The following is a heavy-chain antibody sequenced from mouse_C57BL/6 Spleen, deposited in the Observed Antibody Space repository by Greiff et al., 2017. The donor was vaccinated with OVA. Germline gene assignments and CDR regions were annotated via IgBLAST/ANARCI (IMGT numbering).Heavy chain of an antibody. Sequence: EVQLQESGGGLVKPGGSLKLSCAASGFTFSDYGMHWVRQAPEKGLEWVAYISSGSSTIYYADTVKGRFTISRDNAKNTLFLQMTSLRSEDPAMYYCARDDYAPWWYFDVWGTGTTVTVSS. D-gene: IGHD2-4*01. CDR2: ISSGSSTI. V-gene: IGHV5-17*01. CDR1: GFTFSDYG. CDR3: ARDDYAPWWYFDV. J-gene: IGHJ1*03.